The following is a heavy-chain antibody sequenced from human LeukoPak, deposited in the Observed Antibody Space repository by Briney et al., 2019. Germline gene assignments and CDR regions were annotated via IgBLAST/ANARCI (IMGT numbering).Heavy chain of an antibody. D-gene: IGHD1-26*01. CDR3: ARPVVGASTPYFDY. Sequence: SETLSLTCTVSGGSISSSSYYWGWIRQPPGKGLEWIGSIYYSGSTYYNPSLKSRVTISVDTSKNQFSLKLSSVTAADTAVYYCARPVVGASTPYFDYWGQGTLVTVSS. CDR1: GGSISSSSYY. CDR2: IYYSGST. J-gene: IGHJ4*02. V-gene: IGHV4-39*07.